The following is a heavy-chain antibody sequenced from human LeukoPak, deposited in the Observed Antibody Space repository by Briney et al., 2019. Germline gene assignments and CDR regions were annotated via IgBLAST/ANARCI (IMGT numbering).Heavy chain of an antibody. CDR1: GFTFSSYA. V-gene: IGHV3-30-3*01. J-gene: IGHJ4*02. CDR3: ASGKRRDGYNPPFGY. D-gene: IGHD5-24*01. CDR2: ISYDGSNK. Sequence: PGGSLRLSCAASGFTFSSYAMHWVRQAPGKGLEWVAVISYDGSNKYYADSVKGRFTISRDNSKNTLYLQMNSLRAEDTAVYYCASGKRRDGYNPPFGYWGQGTLVTVSS.